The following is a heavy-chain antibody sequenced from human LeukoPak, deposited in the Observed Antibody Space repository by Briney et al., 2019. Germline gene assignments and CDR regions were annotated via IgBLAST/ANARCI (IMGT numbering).Heavy chain of an antibody. CDR3: AKSLTYYHENSDSI. CDR1: GFVVSTNC. J-gene: IGHJ4*02. Sequence: SGGSLRLSCAASGFVVSTNCMTWVRQPPGKGLEWVSVIYKDGRTFYTDSVKGRFTISRDNSKNTVYLQMSSLRVEDTAVYYCAKSLTYYHENSDSIWGQGTLVTVSS. CDR2: IYKDGRT. V-gene: IGHV3-53*01. D-gene: IGHD3-22*01.